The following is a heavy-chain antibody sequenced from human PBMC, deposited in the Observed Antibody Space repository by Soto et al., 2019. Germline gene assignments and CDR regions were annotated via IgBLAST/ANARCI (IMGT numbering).Heavy chain of an antibody. CDR1: GFTFSSYA. Sequence: GGSLRLSCAASGFTFSSYAMSWVRQAPGKGLEWVSAISGSGGSTYYADSMKGRFTISRDNSKNTLYLQMNSLRAEDTAVYYCAKGPDITMIVGPSDYWGQGTLVTVSS. D-gene: IGHD3-22*01. J-gene: IGHJ4*02. V-gene: IGHV3-23*01. CDR2: ISGSGGST. CDR3: AKGPDITMIVGPSDY.